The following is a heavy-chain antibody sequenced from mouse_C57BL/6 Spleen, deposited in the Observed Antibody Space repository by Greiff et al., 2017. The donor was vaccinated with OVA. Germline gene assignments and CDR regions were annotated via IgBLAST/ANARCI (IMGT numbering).Heavy chain of an antibody. J-gene: IGHJ2*01. Sequence: VQGVESGAELMKPGASVKLSCKASGYTFTGYWIEWVKQRPGHGLEWIGEILPGGGSTNYNEKFKGKATFTVDTSSNTAYMQLSSLTTEDSAIYYCAWRCCYGDDWGQGTTLTVSS. V-gene: IGHV1-9*01. CDR2: ILPGGGST. D-gene: IGHD1-1*01. CDR1: GYTFTGYW. CDR3: AWRCCYGDD.